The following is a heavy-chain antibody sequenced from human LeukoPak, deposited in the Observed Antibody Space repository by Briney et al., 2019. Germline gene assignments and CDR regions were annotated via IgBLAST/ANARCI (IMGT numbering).Heavy chain of an antibody. Sequence: ASVKVSCKASGYTFTSYGISWVRQAPGQGLEWMGWISAYNGNTNYAQKLQGRVTMTTDTSTSTAYMELRSLRSDDTAVYYCARVFLIVTARVTRFDYWGQGTLVTVSS. D-gene: IGHD5-18*01. CDR1: GYTFTSYG. CDR2: ISAYNGNT. J-gene: IGHJ4*02. V-gene: IGHV1-18*01. CDR3: ARVFLIVTARVTRFDY.